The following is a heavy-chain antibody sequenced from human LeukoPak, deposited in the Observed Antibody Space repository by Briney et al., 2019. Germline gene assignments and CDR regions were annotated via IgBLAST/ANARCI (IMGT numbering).Heavy chain of an antibody. V-gene: IGHV3-23*01. Sequence: GGSLRLSCAASGFTFSSYAMSWVRQAPGKGLEWVSAITGSGASTYYADSVKGRFTISRDNSKNTLYLQMNSLRAEDTAVYYCASDSYSPEYFQHWGQGTLVTVSS. CDR1: GFTFSSYA. CDR3: ASDSYSPEYFQH. J-gene: IGHJ1*01. D-gene: IGHD2-21*02. CDR2: ITGSGAST.